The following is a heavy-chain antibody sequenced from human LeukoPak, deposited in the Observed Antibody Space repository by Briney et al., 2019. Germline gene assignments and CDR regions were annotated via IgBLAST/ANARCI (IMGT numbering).Heavy chain of an antibody. D-gene: IGHD1-26*01. V-gene: IGHV4-39*07. CDR2: IYYGGST. CDR1: GGSISSSTYY. J-gene: IGHJ2*01. CDR3: ARGARGPNWYFDL. Sequence: SENLSLTCTVSGGSISSSTYYWGWIRQPPGKGLEWIGSIYYGGSTYYNPSLKSRLTISVDTSKNQFSLKLSSVTAADTAVYYCARGARGPNWYFDLWGRGTLVTVSS.